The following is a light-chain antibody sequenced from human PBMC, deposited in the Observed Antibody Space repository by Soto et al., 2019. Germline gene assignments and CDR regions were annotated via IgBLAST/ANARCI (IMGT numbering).Light chain of an antibody. J-gene: IGLJ1*01. CDR3: SSYAGSSTLYV. V-gene: IGLV2-8*01. CDR1: SNDVGDYNY. CDR2: EVS. Sequence: LTQPPSASGSPGQSVTISCTGTSNDVGDYNYVSWYQQHPGKAPKLMIYEVSKRPSGVPGRFSGSKSGNTASQTVSGLQAEDEADYYCSSYAGSSTLYVFGTGTKVTVL.